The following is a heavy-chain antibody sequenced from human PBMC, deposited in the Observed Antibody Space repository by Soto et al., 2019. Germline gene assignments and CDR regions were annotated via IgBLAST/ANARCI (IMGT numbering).Heavy chain of an antibody. D-gene: IGHD3-22*01. CDR1: GYTFTSYG. V-gene: IGHV1-46*01. J-gene: IGHJ4*02. Sequence: ASVKVSCKASGYTFTSYGISWVGQAPGQGLEWMGIINPSGGSTSYAQKFQGRVTMTRDTSTSTVYMELSSLRSEDTAVYYCARDRPVYYYDSSGTYGDFDYWGQGTLVTVSS. CDR3: ARDRPVYYYDSSGTYGDFDY. CDR2: INPSGGST.